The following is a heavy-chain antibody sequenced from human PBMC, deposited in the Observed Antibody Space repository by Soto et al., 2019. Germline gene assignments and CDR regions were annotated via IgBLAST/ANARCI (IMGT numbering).Heavy chain of an antibody. Sequence: SETLSLTCAVSGGSISSGGYSWSWIRQPPGKGLEWIGYIYHSGSTYYNPSLKSRVTISVDRSKNQFSLKLSSVTAADTAVYYCARGVLGMDVWGQGTTVTVSS. CDR2: IYHSGST. CDR1: GGSISSGGYS. CDR3: ARGVLGMDV. J-gene: IGHJ6*02. V-gene: IGHV4-30-2*01.